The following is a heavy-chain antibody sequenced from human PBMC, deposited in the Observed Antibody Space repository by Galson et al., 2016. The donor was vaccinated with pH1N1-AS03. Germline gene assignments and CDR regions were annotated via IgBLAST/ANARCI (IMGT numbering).Heavy chain of an antibody. V-gene: IGHV3-74*01. Sequence: SLRLSCAASGFTFSSYGMHWVRQAPGSGLVWVSRIDSDGGTADYADSVKGRFTVSRDNSKNTLYLQMNSLRVEDTAVYYCARVSAIPFLEWIPNSKWFDPWGQGTLLTVSS. CDR1: GFTFSSYG. D-gene: IGHD3-3*01. J-gene: IGHJ5*02. CDR2: IDSDGGTA. CDR3: ARVSAIPFLEWIPNSKWFDP.